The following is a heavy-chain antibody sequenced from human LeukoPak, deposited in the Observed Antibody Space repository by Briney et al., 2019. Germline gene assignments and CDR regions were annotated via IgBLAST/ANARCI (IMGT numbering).Heavy chain of an antibody. CDR3: ARDPIRFLEWSYFDY. CDR2: ISSSSSYI. Sequence: GGSLRLSCAASGFTFSSYSMNWVRQAPGKGLEWVSSISSSSSYIYYADSVKGRFTISRDNAKNPLYLQMNSLRAEDTAVYYCARDPIRFLEWSYFDYWGQGTLVTVSS. CDR1: GFTFSSYS. V-gene: IGHV3-21*01. D-gene: IGHD3-3*01. J-gene: IGHJ4*02.